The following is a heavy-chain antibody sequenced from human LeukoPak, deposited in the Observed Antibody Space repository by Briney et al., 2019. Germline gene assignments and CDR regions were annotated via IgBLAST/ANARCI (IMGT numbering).Heavy chain of an antibody. CDR1: GGSISSYY. V-gene: IGHV4-59*01. CDR2: IYHSGST. CDR3: ARGRARYYYDSSAVLREYFQH. Sequence: SETLSLTCTVSGGSISSYYWSWIRQPPGKGLEWIGYIYHSGSTNYNPSLKSRVTISVDTSKNQFSLKLSSVTAADTAVYYCARGRARYYYDSSAVLREYFQHWGQGTLVTVSS. D-gene: IGHD3-22*01. J-gene: IGHJ1*01.